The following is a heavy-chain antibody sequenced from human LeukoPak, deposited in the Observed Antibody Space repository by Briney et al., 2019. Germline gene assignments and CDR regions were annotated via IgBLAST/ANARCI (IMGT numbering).Heavy chain of an antibody. D-gene: IGHD6-13*01. CDR3: ARVLRSSWGAYYYYGMDV. J-gene: IGHJ6*02. V-gene: IGHV3-11*06. CDR1: GFTFRDYY. CDR2: VSSRSSYT. Sequence: KPGGSLTLSCAASGFTFRDYYMSWIRQAPGQGLEWVSYVSSRSSYTTYADSVKGRLTISRDNAKNSLYLQMNSLRAEDTAVYYCARVLRSSWGAYYYYGMDVWGQGTTVTVCS.